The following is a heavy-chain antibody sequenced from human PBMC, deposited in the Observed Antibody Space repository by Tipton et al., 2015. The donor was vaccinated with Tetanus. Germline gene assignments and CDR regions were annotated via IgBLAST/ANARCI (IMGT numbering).Heavy chain of an antibody. D-gene: IGHD3-3*01. CDR1: GDSISSAA. V-gene: IGHV4-30-2*01. Sequence: TLSLTCTVSGDSISSAAWTWIRQPSGKGLEWIGHIFHSGSPNYNPSLKSRVSMSVDKSRKEVSLKLQSVTAADTAVYFCARERSGFNAGHLDVWGPGILVIVSS. J-gene: IGHJ4*02. CDR2: IFHSGSP. CDR3: ARERSGFNAGHLDV.